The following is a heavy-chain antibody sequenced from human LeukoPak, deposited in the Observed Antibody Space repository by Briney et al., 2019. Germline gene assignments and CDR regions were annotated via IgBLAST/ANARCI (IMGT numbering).Heavy chain of an antibody. CDR1: GYTFTGYY. CDR2: INPNSGGT. V-gene: IGHV1-2*06. Sequence: ASVKVSCKASGYTFTGYYMHWVRQAPGQGLEWMGRINPNSGGTNYAQKFQGRVTMTRDTSISTAYMELSRLRSDDTAVYYCAGTGFLWFGESPGDYWGQGTLVTVSS. CDR3: AGTGFLWFGESPGDY. D-gene: IGHD3-10*01. J-gene: IGHJ4*02.